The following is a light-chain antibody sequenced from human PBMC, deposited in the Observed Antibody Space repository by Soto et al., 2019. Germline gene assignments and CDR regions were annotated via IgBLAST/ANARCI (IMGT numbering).Light chain of an antibody. CDR1: GSNIGAGSD. CDR2: GNN. V-gene: IGLV1-40*01. J-gene: IGLJ1*01. Sequence: QSVLTQPPSVSGAPGQRVTISCTGSGSNIGAGSDVHWYQQLPGTAPKLLVYGNNNRPSGVPDRFSGSKSATSASLAITGLQVEDEADYYCQSYDISLSGWVFGTGTKLTVL. CDR3: QSYDISLSGWV.